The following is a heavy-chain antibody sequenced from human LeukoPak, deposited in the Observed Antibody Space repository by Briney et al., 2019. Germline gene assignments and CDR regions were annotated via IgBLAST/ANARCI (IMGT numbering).Heavy chain of an antibody. CDR1: GYSFTSYW. J-gene: IGHJ4*02. V-gene: IGHV5-51*01. Sequence: GESLKISCKGSGYSFTSYWIGWVRQMPGKGLEWMGIIYPGDSDTRYSPSFQGQVTISADKSISTAYLQWSSLKASDTAMYYCARGNDLWSGYRRYYFDYWGQGTLVTVSS. CDR2: IYPGDSDT. CDR3: ARGNDLWSGYRRYYFDY. D-gene: IGHD3-3*01.